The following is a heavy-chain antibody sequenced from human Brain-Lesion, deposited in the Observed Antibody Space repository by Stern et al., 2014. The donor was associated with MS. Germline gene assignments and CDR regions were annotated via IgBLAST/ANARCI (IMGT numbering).Heavy chain of an antibody. V-gene: IGHV3-15*01. CDR3: VAGAQLWL. Sequence: EVQLVESGGGLVKSGGSLRLSCAASGFTFSQAWMGWVRQVPGKGLEWVCHIKSRTDGGTDNYAASVRDSFTVARDNSAELLYLQMNSLTIEDTAVYYCVAGAQLWLWGQGTLVTVSS. D-gene: IGHD1-1*01. J-gene: IGHJ4*02. CDR2: IKSRTDGGTD. CDR1: GFTFSQAW.